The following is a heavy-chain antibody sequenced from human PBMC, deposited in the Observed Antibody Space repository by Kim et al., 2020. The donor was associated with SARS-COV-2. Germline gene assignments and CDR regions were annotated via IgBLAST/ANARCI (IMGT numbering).Heavy chain of an antibody. J-gene: IGHJ4*02. CDR1: GGSISSSSYY. V-gene: IGHV4-39*01. D-gene: IGHD6-19*01. CDR2: IYYSGST. CDR3: ARPDHGAVVGSYFDY. Sequence: SETLSLTCTVSGGSISSSSYYWGWIRQPPGKGLEWIGSIYYSGSTYYNPSLKSRVTISVDTSKNQFSLKLSSVTAADTAVYYCARPDHGAVVGSYFDYWGQGTLGTVSS.